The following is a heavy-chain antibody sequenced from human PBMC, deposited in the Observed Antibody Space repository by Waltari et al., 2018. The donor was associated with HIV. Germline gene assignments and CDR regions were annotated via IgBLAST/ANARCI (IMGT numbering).Heavy chain of an antibody. CDR1: GFTFSSYA. CDR3: AKGARPGYCSSTSCQGGYYYGMDV. V-gene: IGHV3-23*01. J-gene: IGHJ6*02. D-gene: IGHD2-2*03. CDR2: ISGSGGST. Sequence: EVQLLESGGGLVQPGGSLRLSCAASGFTFSSYAMSWVRQAPGKGLEWGSAISGSGGSTYYADAVKGRFTISRDNSKNTLYLQMNSLRAEDTAVYYYAKGARPGYCSSTSCQGGYYYGMDVWGQGTTVTVSS.